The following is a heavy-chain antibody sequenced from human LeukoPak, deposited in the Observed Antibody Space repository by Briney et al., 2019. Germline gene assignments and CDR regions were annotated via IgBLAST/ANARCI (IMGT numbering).Heavy chain of an antibody. Sequence: ASETLSLTCAVYGGSFSGYYWSWIRQPPGKGLEWIGEINHSGSTNYNPSLKSRVTISVDTSKNQFSLKLSSVTAADTAVYYCARTRHYYYYYGMDVWGQGTTVTVSS. V-gene: IGHV4-34*01. CDR1: GGSFSGYY. CDR3: ARTRHYYYYYGMDV. J-gene: IGHJ6*02. CDR2: INHSGST.